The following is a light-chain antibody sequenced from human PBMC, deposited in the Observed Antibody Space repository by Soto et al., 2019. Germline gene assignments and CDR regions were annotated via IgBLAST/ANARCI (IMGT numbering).Light chain of an antibody. J-gene: IGKJ2*01. Sequence: DIQMTQSPSTLSASVGDRVTITCRASQSISGRLAWYQQKPGKAPKLLIYDASKLESGVPSRFSGSGSETEFTLAITSPQPDDFATYYCQHYITYSSTFGQGTKLEIK. V-gene: IGKV1-5*01. CDR3: QHYITYSST. CDR1: QSISGR. CDR2: DAS.